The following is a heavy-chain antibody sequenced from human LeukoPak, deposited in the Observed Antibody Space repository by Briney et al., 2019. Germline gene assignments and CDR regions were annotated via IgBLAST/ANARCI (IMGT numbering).Heavy chain of an antibody. CDR1: GGTFRSFA. Sequence: SVKVSCEASGGTFRSFAISWVRQAPGQGLEWMGRIIPILGIANYAQKFQGRVTITADKSTSTAYMELSSLRFEDTAVYYCARPGGTSYYYYGMDVWGQGTTVTVSS. CDR3: ARPGGTSYYYYGMDV. V-gene: IGHV1-69*04. J-gene: IGHJ6*02. D-gene: IGHD1-1*01. CDR2: IIPILGIA.